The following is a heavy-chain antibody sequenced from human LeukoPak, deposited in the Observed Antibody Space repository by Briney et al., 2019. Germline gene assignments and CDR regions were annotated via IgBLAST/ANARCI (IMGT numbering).Heavy chain of an antibody. J-gene: IGHJ4*02. Sequence: PSETLSLTCTVSGVSISSSNSYWSWIRQPPGKGLEWIGEINHSGSTNYNPSLKSRVTISVDTSKNQFSLKLSSVTAADTAVYYCARGPRSRKYSYGPLFDYWGQGTLVTVSS. CDR2: INHSGST. D-gene: IGHD5-18*01. V-gene: IGHV4-39*07. CDR1: GVSISSSNSY. CDR3: ARGPRSRKYSYGPLFDY.